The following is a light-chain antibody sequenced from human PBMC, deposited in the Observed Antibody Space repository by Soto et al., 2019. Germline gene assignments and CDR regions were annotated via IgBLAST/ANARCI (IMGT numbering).Light chain of an antibody. CDR1: QNISGW. Sequence: DIQMTQSPSTLSASVGDGVTITCRASQNISGWLAWYQQRPGKAPKFLIYDASNLETGVSSRFSVSGSGTEFTLTIRSLQPDDFATYYGQQYDSSSPTFGQGTKLEIK. V-gene: IGKV1-5*01. CDR3: QQYDSSSPT. J-gene: IGKJ2*01. CDR2: DAS.